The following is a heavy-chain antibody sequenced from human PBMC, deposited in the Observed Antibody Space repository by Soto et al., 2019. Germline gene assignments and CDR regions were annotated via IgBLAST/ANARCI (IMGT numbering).Heavy chain of an antibody. V-gene: IGHV1-18*01. J-gene: IGHJ3*02. CDR2: ISAYNGNT. Sequence: SVKVSCKASGYTFTSYGISWVRHAPGQGLEWMEWISAYNGNTNYAQKLQGRVTMTTDTSTSTAYMELRSLRSDDTAVYYCARNTVTTDDAFDIWGQGTMVTVSS. D-gene: IGHD4-17*01. CDR1: GYTFTSYG. CDR3: ARNTVTTDDAFDI.